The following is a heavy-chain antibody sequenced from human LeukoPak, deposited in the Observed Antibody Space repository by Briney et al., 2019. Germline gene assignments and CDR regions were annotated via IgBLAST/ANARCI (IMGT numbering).Heavy chain of an antibody. Sequence: GESLKISCKGSGYSFTSYWIGWVRQMPGKGLGWMGIIYPGDSDTRYSPSFQGQVTISADKSISTAYLQWSSLKASDTAMYYCASLAYCGGDCYPDAFDIWGQGTMVTVSS. CDR1: GYSFTSYW. J-gene: IGHJ3*02. CDR2: IYPGDSDT. CDR3: ASLAYCGGDCYPDAFDI. V-gene: IGHV5-51*01. D-gene: IGHD2-21*01.